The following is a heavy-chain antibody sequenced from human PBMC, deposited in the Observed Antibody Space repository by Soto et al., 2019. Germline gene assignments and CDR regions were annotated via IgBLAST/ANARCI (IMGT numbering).Heavy chain of an antibody. CDR1: GFSLANYP. CDR2: TSPRGDTF. V-gene: IGHV3-48*02. J-gene: IGHJ4*02. Sequence: VQLVESGGGLVQPGGSLKLSCVASGFSLANYPMNWVRQTPGKGLEWISYTSPRGDTFYYAGSVEGRFTISRDNARNSLSLQMNSLRDEDTALYYCAKGPHTNVGWPYYFESWGQGVPVTVSS. CDR3: AKGPHTNVGWPYYFES. D-gene: IGHD6-19*01.